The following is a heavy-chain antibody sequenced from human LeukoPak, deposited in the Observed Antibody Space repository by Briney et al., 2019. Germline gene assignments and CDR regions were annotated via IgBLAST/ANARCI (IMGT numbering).Heavy chain of an antibody. CDR1: GLSLSTRGAG. D-gene: IGHD3-9*01. V-gene: IGHV2-5*02. J-gene: IGHJ3*02. CDR2: FYWDDDK. Sequence: SGPTLVNPTPTLTLTCTFSGLSLSTRGAGVGWIRQPPGNALEWLALFYWDDDKRYTPSLKSRLTITKDTSKNHVVLTMTNMDPVDTATYYCSHGVLRYFEGDAFDIWGQGTMVTVSS. CDR3: SHGVLRYFEGDAFDI.